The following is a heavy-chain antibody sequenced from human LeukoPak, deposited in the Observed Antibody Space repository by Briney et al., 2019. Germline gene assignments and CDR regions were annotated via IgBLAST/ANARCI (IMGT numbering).Heavy chain of an antibody. V-gene: IGHV3-7*01. CDR3: ARLGARQVLDY. CDR1: GFTFSGFS. Sequence: GGSLRLSCAASGFTFSGFSMSWVRQSPTKGLEWVANIKQDGSERYYVDSVKGRFTISRDNAKNSLYLQMNSLRAEDTAVYYCARLGARQVLDYWGQGTLVTVSS. D-gene: IGHD4-17*01. J-gene: IGHJ4*02. CDR2: IKQDGSER.